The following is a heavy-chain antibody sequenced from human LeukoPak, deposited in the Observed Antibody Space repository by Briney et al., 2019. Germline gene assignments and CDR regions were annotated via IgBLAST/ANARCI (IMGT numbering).Heavy chain of an antibody. V-gene: IGHV1-18*01. CDR1: GYTFTSYG. CDR2: ISAYNGNT. D-gene: IGHD1-26*01. J-gene: IGHJ4*02. Sequence: GASVKVSCTASGYTFTSYGISWVRQAPGQGLEWMGWISAYNGNTNYAQKLQGRVTMSTDTSTSTAYMELRSLRSDDTAVYYCARDLVVGATPGYDYWGQGTLVTVSS. CDR3: ARDLVVGATPGYDY.